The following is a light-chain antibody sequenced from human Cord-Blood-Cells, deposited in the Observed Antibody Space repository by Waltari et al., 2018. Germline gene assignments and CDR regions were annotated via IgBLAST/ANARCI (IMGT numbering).Light chain of an antibody. V-gene: IGKV1-39*01. CDR2: AAS. Sequence: DIQMTQSPSSLSASVGDRVTITCRASQSISSYLNWYQQKPGKAPKLLIYAASSLQSGVPSRFSGSGSGTDFTLTSSRLQPEDFATYYCQQSYSTPLFGPGTKVDIK. CDR3: QQSYSTPL. CDR1: QSISSY. J-gene: IGKJ3*01.